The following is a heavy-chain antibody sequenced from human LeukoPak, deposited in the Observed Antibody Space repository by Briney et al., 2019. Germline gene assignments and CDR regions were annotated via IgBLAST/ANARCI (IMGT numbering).Heavy chain of an antibody. Sequence: SVQDSCQPYGGTFSSYAISWVRHAPGKGLKTTGAILPIFGTANYAQKLQGRVTITTEDSTSTAYMELSSLRSEDTAVYYCARAYNWNFSGAFDIWGQGTMVTVSS. V-gene: IGHV1-69*05. D-gene: IGHD1-7*01. CDR1: GGTFSSYA. CDR2: ILPIFGTA. CDR3: ARAYNWNFSGAFDI. J-gene: IGHJ3*02.